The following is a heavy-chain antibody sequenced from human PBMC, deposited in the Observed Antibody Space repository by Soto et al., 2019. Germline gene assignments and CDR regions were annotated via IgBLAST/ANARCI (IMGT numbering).Heavy chain of an antibody. CDR2: INSDESST. V-gene: IGHV3-74*01. J-gene: IGHJ1*01. D-gene: IGHD5-12*01. CDR3: ASMTRDGYNLKYFLY. CDR1: GFTFSTSW. Sequence: GGYLRLSCAASGFTFSTSWMHWVRQAPGKGLVWVSRINSDESSTSYADSVKGRFTISRDNAKNTLYLQMNSLRAEDTAVYYCASMTRDGYNLKYFLYWGQGILVTVSS.